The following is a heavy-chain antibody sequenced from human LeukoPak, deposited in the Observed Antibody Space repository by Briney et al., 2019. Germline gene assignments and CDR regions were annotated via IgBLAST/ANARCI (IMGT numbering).Heavy chain of an antibody. CDR1: GFTFSSYG. CDR2: IRYDGSNK. CDR3: ARERKTMGDPFDY. J-gene: IGHJ4*02. Sequence: PGGSLRLSCAASGFTFSSYGMHWVRQAPGKGLEWVAFIRYDGSNKYYADSVKGRFTISRDNAKNSLYLQMNSLRAEDTAVYYCARERKTMGDPFDYWGQGTLVTVSS. D-gene: IGHD3-16*01. V-gene: IGHV3-30*02.